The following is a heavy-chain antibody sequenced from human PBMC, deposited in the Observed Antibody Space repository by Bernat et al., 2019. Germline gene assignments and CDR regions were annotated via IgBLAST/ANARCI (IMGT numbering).Heavy chain of an antibody. J-gene: IGHJ4*02. D-gene: IGHD3-10*01. CDR1: GFTFSSYG. CDR2: IWYDGSSK. V-gene: IGHV3-33*01. CDR3: ERDGSGPSYYFDY. Sequence: QVQLVESGGGVVQPGTSLRLSCAASGFTFSSYGMHWVRQAPGKGLEWVALIWYDGSSKYYADSVKGRFTISRDNSKNTLYLQMNTLRAEDTAVYYCERDGSGPSYYFDYWGQGTLVTVSS.